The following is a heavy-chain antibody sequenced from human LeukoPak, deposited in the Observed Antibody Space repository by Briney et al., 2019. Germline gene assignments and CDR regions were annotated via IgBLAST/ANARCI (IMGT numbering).Heavy chain of an antibody. J-gene: IGHJ4*02. CDR2: IRYDGSNK. Sequence: GGSLRLSCAASGFTFSSYGMHWVRQAPGKGLEWVAFIRYDGSNKYYADSVKGRFTISRGNSKNTLYLQMNSLRAEDTAVYYCARDLRWQGYYFDYWGQGTLVTVSS. CDR1: GFTFSSYG. CDR3: ARDLRWQGYYFDY. V-gene: IGHV3-30*02. D-gene: IGHD2-15*01.